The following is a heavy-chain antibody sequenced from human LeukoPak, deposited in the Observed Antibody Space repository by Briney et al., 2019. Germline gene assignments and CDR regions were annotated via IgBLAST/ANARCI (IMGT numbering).Heavy chain of an antibody. CDR1: GGSITSYY. CDR3: ARGAANFDY. CDR2: IYYSGST. V-gene: IGHV4-59*01. J-gene: IGHJ4*02. Sequence: SETLSLTCTVSGGSITSYYWSWIRQPPGKGLEWIGYIYYSGSTNYNPSLKSRVTISVDTSKNQFSLKLGSVTAADTAVYYCARGAANFDYWGQGTLVTVSS.